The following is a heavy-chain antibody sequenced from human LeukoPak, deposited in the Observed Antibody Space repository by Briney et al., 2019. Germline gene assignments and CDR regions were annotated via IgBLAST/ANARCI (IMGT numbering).Heavy chain of an antibody. CDR2: VYYTGTT. J-gene: IGHJ4*02. Sequence: PSETLSLTCTVSGGSISSTSSYWSWIRQPPGKGLEWIGSVYYTGTTYYSPSLKSRLTISVDTSKYQFSLKVSSVTAADTAIYYCARRGNYGGNPVLDYWGQGTLVTVSS. D-gene: IGHD4-23*01. CDR1: GGSISSTSSY. CDR3: ARRGNYGGNPVLDY. V-gene: IGHV4-39*01.